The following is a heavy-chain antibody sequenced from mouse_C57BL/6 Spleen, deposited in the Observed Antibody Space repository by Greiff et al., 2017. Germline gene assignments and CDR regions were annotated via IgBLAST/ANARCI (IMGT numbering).Heavy chain of an antibody. V-gene: IGHV1-81*01. CDR3: ARYGGYYPYFDY. D-gene: IGHD2-3*01. CDR1: GYTFTSYG. CDR2: IYPRSGNT. J-gene: IGHJ2*01. Sequence: QVQLQQSGAELARPGASVKLSCKASGYTFTSYGISWVKQRTGQGLEWIGEIYPRSGNTYYNEKFKGKATLTADKSSSTAYMELRSLTSEDSAVYFCARYGGYYPYFDYWGQGTTLTVSS.